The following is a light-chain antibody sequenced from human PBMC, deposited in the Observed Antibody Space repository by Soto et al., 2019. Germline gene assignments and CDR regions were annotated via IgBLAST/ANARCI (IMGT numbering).Light chain of an antibody. CDR2: KDI. J-gene: IGLJ2*01. Sequence: SSELTQPPSVSVSPGQTARITCSGDALPKQFACWYQQKPGQAPLLVIYKDIERPSGIPERFSGSSSGTTVTLTISGVRAEDEADYYCLLADSSGAYRVFGGGTKLTVL. CDR3: LLADSSGAYRV. V-gene: IGLV3-25*03. CDR1: ALPKQF.